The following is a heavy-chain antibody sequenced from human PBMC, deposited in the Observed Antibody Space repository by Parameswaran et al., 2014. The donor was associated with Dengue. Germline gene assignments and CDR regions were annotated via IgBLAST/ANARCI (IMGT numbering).Heavy chain of an antibody. D-gene: IGHD7-27*01. CDR2: IYPGDSET. CDR3: ARLTGSDLPDNALDI. V-gene: IGHV5-51*01. J-gene: IGHJ3*02. Sequence: VRQMPGKGLEWMGVIYPGDSETRYSPSFQGQVTMSADKSLSTAYLQWSSLKASVTAMYYCARLTGSDLPDNALDIWGQGTMVTVSS.